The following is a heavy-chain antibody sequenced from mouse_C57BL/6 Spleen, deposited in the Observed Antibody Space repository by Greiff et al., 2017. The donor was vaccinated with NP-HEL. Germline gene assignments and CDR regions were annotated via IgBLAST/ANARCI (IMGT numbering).Heavy chain of an antibody. V-gene: IGHV5-6*02. J-gene: IGHJ2*01. CDR1: GFTFSSYG. CDR2: ISSGGSYT. Sequence: EVNLVESGGDLVKPGGSLKLSCAASGFTFSSYGMSWVRQTPDKRLEWVATISSGGSYTYYPDSVKGRFTISRDNAKNTLYLQMSSLKSEDTAMYYCARRMIANYFDYWGQGTTLTVSS. D-gene: IGHD2-4*01. CDR3: ARRMIANYFDY.